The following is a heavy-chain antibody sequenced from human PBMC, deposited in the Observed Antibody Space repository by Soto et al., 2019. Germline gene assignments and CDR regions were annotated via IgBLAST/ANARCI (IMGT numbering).Heavy chain of an antibody. V-gene: IGHV3-21*01. J-gene: IGHJ5*02. CDR2: ISSSSSYI. Sequence: GSLRLSCAASGFTFSSYSMNWVRQAPGKGLEWVSSISSSSSYIYYADSVKGRFTISRDNAKNSLYLQMNSLRAEDTAVYYCARDEDYYDSSGYLFDPWGQGTLVTVSS. CDR3: ARDEDYYDSSGYLFDP. CDR1: GFTFSSYS. D-gene: IGHD3-22*01.